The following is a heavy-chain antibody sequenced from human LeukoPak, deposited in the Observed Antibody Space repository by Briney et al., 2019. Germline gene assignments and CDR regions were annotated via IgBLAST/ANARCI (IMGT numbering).Heavy chain of an antibody. CDR1: GGSISSYY. CDR3: ARHGSHRFLDY. V-gene: IGHV4-59*08. CDR2: IYYSGST. Sequence: SETLSLTCTVSGGSISSYYWSWIRQPPGKGLEWIGYIYYSGSTNYNPSLKSRVIISVDTSKNQFSLKLSSVTAADTAVYYCARHGSHRFLDYWGQGTLVTVSS. D-gene: IGHD1-26*01. J-gene: IGHJ4*02.